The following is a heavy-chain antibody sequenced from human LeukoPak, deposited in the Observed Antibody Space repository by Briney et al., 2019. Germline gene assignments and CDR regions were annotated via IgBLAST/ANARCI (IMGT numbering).Heavy chain of an antibody. CDR2: ISYSGRI. CDR1: GGPISSHY. J-gene: IGHJ4*02. V-gene: IGHV4-59*11. CDR3: ARGAGWWDY. D-gene: IGHD2-15*01. Sequence: SETLSLTCTVSGGPISSHYWSWIRQPPGEGLEWIGYISYSGRINYNPSLKSRVTLSLDTSKNQFSLTLTPVTAADTAVYYCARGAGWWDYWGQGTLVTVSS.